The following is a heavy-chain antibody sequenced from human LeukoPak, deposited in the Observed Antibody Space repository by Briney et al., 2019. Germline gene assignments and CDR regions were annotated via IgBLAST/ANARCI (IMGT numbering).Heavy chain of an antibody. CDR1: GFTVSSNY. V-gene: IGHV3-53*01. CDR3: ARESSGSYSD. CDR2: IYSGGTT. D-gene: IGHD1-26*01. J-gene: IGHJ4*02. Sequence: GGSLRLSCAASGFTVSSNYMSWVRQAPGEGLEWVSIIYSGGTTYYADSVKGRFTISRDNSKNTLYLQMNSLRAEDTAVYYCARESSGSYSDWGQGTLVTVSS.